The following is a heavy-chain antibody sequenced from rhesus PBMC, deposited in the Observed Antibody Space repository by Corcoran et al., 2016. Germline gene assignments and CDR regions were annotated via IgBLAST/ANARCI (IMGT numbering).Heavy chain of an antibody. Sequence: QVHLQESGPGLVKPSETLSLTCAVSGYSISSAYGWDWIRQPPGKGLEWIGQIFGGTVSTYYNPSLKSRVTVSKDTSKNQFSLKLRSVTAADTAVYYCARAVYWYFDLWGPGSPITISS. J-gene: IGHJ2*01. CDR3: ARAVYWYFDL. CDR2: IFGGTVST. V-gene: IGHV4-127*01. CDR1: GYSISSAYG.